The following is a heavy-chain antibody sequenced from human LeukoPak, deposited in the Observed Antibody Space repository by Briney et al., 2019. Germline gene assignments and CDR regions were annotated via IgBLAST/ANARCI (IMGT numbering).Heavy chain of an antibody. CDR3: ARRVAVAGPLDY. V-gene: IGHV4-59*08. CDR2: IYYTGST. CDR1: GGSISSYY. Sequence: PSEPLSLTCTVSGGSISSYYWSWIRQPPGKGLEWIGYIYYTGSTNYNPSLKSRVTISVDTSKNQFSLKLSSVTAADSDVYYCARRVAVAGPLDYWGQGTLVPVSS. D-gene: IGHD6-19*01. J-gene: IGHJ4*02.